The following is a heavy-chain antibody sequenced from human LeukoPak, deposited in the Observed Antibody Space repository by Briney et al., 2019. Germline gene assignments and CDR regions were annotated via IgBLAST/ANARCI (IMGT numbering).Heavy chain of an antibody. CDR3: AKTMGAIDHDY. Sequence: GRSLTLSCVASGFTFSRYTMHWVRQTPGKGLEWVAVISLDRVTTFYADSVKGRFTISRDNSKNTLYLRMNTLRADDTAIYYCAKTMGAIDHDYWGQGTLVTVSS. D-gene: IGHD1-26*01. J-gene: IGHJ4*02. CDR2: ISLDRVTT. V-gene: IGHV3-30-3*02. CDR1: GFTFSRYT.